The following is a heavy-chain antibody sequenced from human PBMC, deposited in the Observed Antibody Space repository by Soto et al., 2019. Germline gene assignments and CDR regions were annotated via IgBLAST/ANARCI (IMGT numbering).Heavy chain of an antibody. Sequence: HPGGSLRLSCAASGFIVSSNYMSWVRQAPGKGLDWVPIIYSGGNTYYADSVKGRFIISRDNSKNTLYLQMNSLRAEDTAVYYCARDGLDYDILTGYSYYYGMDVWGQGTTVTVSS. CDR1: GFIVSSNY. D-gene: IGHD3-9*01. J-gene: IGHJ6*02. CDR3: ARDGLDYDILTGYSYYYGMDV. V-gene: IGHV3-53*01. CDR2: IYSGGNT.